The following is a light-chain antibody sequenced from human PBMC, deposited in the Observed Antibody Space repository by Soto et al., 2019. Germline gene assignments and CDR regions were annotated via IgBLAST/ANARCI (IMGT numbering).Light chain of an antibody. CDR3: QQAKSFPWT. CDR1: QAIDRW. J-gene: IGKJ1*01. V-gene: IGKV1-12*02. Sequence: DIQVTQFPSSVSSSVGDRVIITCRANQAIDRWLSWYQQKPGKAPHLMISAASSLQRWVPSRFSFSGSGTDFTLTISSLQHEDFATYYCQQAKSFPWTFGQVAKVEVK. CDR2: AAS.